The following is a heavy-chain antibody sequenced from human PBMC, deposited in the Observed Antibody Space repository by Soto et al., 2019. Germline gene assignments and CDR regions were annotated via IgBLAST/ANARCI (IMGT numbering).Heavy chain of an antibody. V-gene: IGHV4-30-2*01. J-gene: IGHJ5*02. Sequence: SETLSLTCAVSGGPITSGGYSWSWIRQPPGKGLEWIGYIYHSGGTYYNPSLKSRVTLSIDRTKKQFSLKLKSVTAACTAVYFCARTMTTSGWFDPWGQGTLVPVSP. CDR1: GGPITSGGYS. CDR2: IYHSGGT. D-gene: IGHD4-17*01. CDR3: ARTMTTSGWFDP.